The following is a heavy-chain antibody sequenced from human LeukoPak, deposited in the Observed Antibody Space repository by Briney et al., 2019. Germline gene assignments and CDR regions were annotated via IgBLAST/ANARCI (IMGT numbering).Heavy chain of an antibody. CDR2: INPSGGST. J-gene: IGHJ3*02. CDR3: ARGSYSSGWYAEAFDI. V-gene: IGHV1-46*01. Sequence: ASVTVSCKASGYTFTSYHMHWVRQAPGQGLEWMGIINPSGGSTSYAQKFQGRVTMTRDTSTSTVYMELSSLRSEDTAVYYCARGSYSSGWYAEAFDIWGQGTMVTVSS. CDR1: GYTFTSYH. D-gene: IGHD6-19*01.